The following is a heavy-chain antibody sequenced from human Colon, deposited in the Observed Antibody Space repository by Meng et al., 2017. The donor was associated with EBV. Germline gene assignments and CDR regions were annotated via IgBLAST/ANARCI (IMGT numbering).Heavy chain of an antibody. D-gene: IGHD4-17*01. Sequence: VPLQERGPGLGRPSGTLSLTCDVSGASITSDNDWWGWVRQPPGKALEWLGEVYHDGSTNYSPSVQSRVTISMDKSKNQFSLKLTSVNAADTAVYYCAREDDYGDYVAYWGQGILVTVSS. CDR3: AREDDYGDYVAY. V-gene: IGHV4-4*02. CDR1: GASITSDNDW. J-gene: IGHJ4*02. CDR2: VYHDGST.